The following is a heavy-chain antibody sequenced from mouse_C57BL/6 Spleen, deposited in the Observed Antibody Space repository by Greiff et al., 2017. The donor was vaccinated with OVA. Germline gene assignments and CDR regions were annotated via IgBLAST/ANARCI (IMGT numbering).Heavy chain of an antibody. J-gene: IGHJ1*03. V-gene: IGHV5-17*01. Sequence: EVKLMESGGGLVKPGGSLKLSCAASGFTFSDYGMHWVRQAPEKGLEWVAYISSGSSTIYYADTVKGRFTISRDNAKNTLFLQMTSRRSEDTAMYYCASRWYFDVWGTGTTVTVSS. CDR2: ISSGSSTI. CDR3: ASRWYFDV. CDR1: GFTFSDYG.